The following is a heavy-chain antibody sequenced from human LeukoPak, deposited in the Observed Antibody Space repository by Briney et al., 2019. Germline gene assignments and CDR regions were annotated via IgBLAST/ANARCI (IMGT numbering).Heavy chain of an antibody. Sequence: SETLSLTCAVYGGSFSGYYWSWIRQPPGKGLEWIGEINHSGSTNYNPSLKRRVTISVDTSKNQFSLKLSSVTAADTAVYCCARAGFAYYYDSSGYYLGYWGQGTLVTVSS. V-gene: IGHV4-34*01. J-gene: IGHJ4*02. CDR2: INHSGST. CDR1: GGSFSGYY. CDR3: ARAGFAYYYDSSGYYLGY. D-gene: IGHD3-22*01.